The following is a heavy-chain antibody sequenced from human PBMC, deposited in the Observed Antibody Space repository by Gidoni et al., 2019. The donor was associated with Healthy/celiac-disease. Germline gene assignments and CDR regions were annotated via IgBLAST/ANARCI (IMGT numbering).Heavy chain of an antibody. Sequence: QVQLQESGPGLVKPSPTLSLTCTVSGCSISSGCYYWSWLRQHPGKGLECSGYIYYSGSTYYNPALKSRVTISVDTSKNQFSLKLSSVTAADTAVYYCASPTPYGSGSYYRAFDIWGQGTMVTVSS. D-gene: IGHD3-10*01. J-gene: IGHJ3*02. CDR2: IYYSGST. CDR1: GCSISSGCYY. CDR3: ASPTPYGSGSYYRAFDI. V-gene: IGHV4-31*03.